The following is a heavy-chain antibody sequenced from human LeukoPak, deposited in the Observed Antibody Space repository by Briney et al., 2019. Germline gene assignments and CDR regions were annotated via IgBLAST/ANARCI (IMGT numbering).Heavy chain of an antibody. CDR1: GCSISSGGYY. CDR2: IYYSGST. D-gene: IGHD3-10*01. V-gene: IGHV4-31*03. Sequence: SQTLSLTCTVSGCSISSGGYYWSWLRQHPGKGLEWIGYIYYSGSTYYNPSLKSRVTISVDTSKNQFSLKLSSVTAADTAVYYCARAPGLYYYGSGEVYWGQGTLVTVSS. J-gene: IGHJ4*02. CDR3: ARAPGLYYYGSGEVY.